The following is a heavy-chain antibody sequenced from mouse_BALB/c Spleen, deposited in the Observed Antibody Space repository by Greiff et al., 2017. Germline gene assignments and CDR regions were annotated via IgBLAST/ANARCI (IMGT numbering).Heavy chain of an antibody. Sequence: EVMLVESGGGLVQPGGSMKLSCVASGFTFSNYWMNWVRQSPEKGLEWVAEIRLKSNNYATHYAESVKGRFTISRDDSKSSVYLQMNNLRAEDTGIYYCTRNLRGNFDYWGQGTTLTVSS. J-gene: IGHJ2*01. CDR2: IRLKSNNYAT. CDR1: GFTFSNYW. D-gene: IGHD1-1*01. V-gene: IGHV6-6*02. CDR3: TRNLRGNFDY.